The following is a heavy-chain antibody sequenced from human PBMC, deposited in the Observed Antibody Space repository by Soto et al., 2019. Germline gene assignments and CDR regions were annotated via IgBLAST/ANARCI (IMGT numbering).Heavy chain of an antibody. Sequence: ASVKVSCKASGYTFTGYYMHWVRQAPGQGLEWMGWINPNSGGTNYAQKFQGWVTMTRDTSISTAYMELSRLRSDDTAVYYCARALPRAAAGTRSGGWFDPWGQRTLVTVSS. D-gene: IGHD6-13*01. CDR3: ARALPRAAAGTRSGGWFDP. CDR1: GYTFTGYY. V-gene: IGHV1-2*04. CDR2: INPNSGGT. J-gene: IGHJ5*02.